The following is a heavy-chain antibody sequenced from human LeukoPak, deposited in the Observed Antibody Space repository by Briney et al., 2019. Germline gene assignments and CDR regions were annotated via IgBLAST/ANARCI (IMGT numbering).Heavy chain of an antibody. CDR1: GGSISSGGYY. D-gene: IGHD6-25*01. V-gene: IGHV4-31*03. CDR3: ARGGKTQRINRGGFNY. CDR2: IYYSGST. Sequence: SQTLSLTCTVSGGSISSGGYYWSWIRQHPGKGLEWIGYIYYSGSTYYNPSLKSRVTISVDTSKNQFSLKLSSVTAADTAVYYWARGGKTQRINRGGFNYWGQEPLVPVP. J-gene: IGHJ4*02.